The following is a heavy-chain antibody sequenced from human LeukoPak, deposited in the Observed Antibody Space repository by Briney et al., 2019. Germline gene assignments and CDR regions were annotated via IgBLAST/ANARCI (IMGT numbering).Heavy chain of an antibody. V-gene: IGHV1-2*02. D-gene: IGHD6-6*01. Sequence: ASVKVSCKASGYTFTSYDINWVRQATGQGLEWMGWINPNSGGTNYAQKFQGRVTMTRDTSISTAYMELSRLRSDDTAVYYCARGGGYSSSANNYWGKGPLFP. J-gene: IGHJ4*02. CDR1: GYTFTSYD. CDR2: INPNSGGT. CDR3: ARGGGYSSSANNY.